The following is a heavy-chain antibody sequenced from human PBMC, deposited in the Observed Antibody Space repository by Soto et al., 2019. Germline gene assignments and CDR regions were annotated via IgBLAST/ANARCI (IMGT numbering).Heavy chain of an antibody. CDR1: GFTFSSYA. V-gene: IGHV3-30-3*01. D-gene: IGHD1-26*01. J-gene: IGHJ4*02. CDR2: ISYDGSNK. Sequence: PGGSLRLSCAASGFTFSSYAMHWVRQAPGKGLEWVAVISYDGSNKYYADSVKGRFTISRDNSKNTLYLQMNSLRAEDTAVYYCASSGSYLRHIGYWGQGTLVTVSS. CDR3: ASSGSYLRHIGY.